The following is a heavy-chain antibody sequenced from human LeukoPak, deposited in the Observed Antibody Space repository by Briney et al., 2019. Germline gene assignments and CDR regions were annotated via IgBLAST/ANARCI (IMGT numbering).Heavy chain of an antibody. CDR3: AKDDAWIRFGE. V-gene: IGHV3-21*04. D-gene: IGHD3-10*01. Sequence: PGGSLRLSCAASGFTFSSYSMNWVRQAPGKGLEWASSITSSGRYIYYADSVKGRFTISRDNSKKTLYLEVSSLTGEDTAVYYCAKDDAWIRFGEWSQGTLVTVSS. CDR2: ITSSGRYI. CDR1: GFTFSSYS. J-gene: IGHJ4*02.